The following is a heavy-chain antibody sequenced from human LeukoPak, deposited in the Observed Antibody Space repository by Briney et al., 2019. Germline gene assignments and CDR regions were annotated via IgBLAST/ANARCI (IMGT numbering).Heavy chain of an antibody. CDR1: GFTFDDYA. V-gene: IGHV3-9*01. J-gene: IGHJ4*02. D-gene: IGHD4-11*01. CDR3: AKQDYSNYVGPFDY. Sequence: PGGSLRPSCAASGFTFDDYAMHWVRQAPGKGLEWVSGISWNSGSIGYADSVKGRFTISRDNSKNTLYLQMNSLRAEDTAIYYCAKQDYSNYVGPFDYWGQGALVSVSS. CDR2: ISWNSGSI.